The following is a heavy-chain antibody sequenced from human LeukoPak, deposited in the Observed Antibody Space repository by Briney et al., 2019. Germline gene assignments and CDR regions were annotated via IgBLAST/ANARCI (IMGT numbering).Heavy chain of an antibody. J-gene: IGHJ5*02. D-gene: IGHD4-17*01. CDR2: IYYSGST. V-gene: IGHV4-59*01. Sequence: SETLSLTCTVSGGSISSYYWSWIRQPPGKGLEWIGYIYYSGSTNYNPSLKSRVTISVDTSKNQFSLKLSSETAADTAVYYCARGPYGDDLWGQGTLVTVSS. CDR1: GGSISSYY. CDR3: ARGPYGDDL.